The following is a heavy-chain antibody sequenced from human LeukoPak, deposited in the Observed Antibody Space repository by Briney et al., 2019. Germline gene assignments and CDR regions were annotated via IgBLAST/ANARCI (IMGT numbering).Heavy chain of an antibody. CDR3: ARGVAAAGLPYYYYYMDV. CDR1: GGSFSGYY. D-gene: IGHD6-13*01. Sequence: KPSETLSLTCAVYGGSFSGYYWSWIRQPPGKGLEWIGGINHSGSTNYNPSLKSRVTISVDTSKNQFSLKLSSVTAADTAVYYCARGVAAAGLPYYYYYMDVWGKGTTVTVSS. CDR2: INHSGST. V-gene: IGHV4-34*01. J-gene: IGHJ6*03.